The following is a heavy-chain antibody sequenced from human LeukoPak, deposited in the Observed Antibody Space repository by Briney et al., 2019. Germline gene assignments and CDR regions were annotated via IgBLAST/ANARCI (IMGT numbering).Heavy chain of an antibody. Sequence: PGGSLRLSCAASGFTFSSYAMHWVRQAPGKGPEWGAVISYDGSNKYYADSVKGRFTISRDNSTNTLYLQMNSLRAEDTAVYYCARGGDTAMVMGYFDYWGQGTLVTVSS. J-gene: IGHJ4*02. D-gene: IGHD5-18*01. CDR3: ARGGDTAMVMGYFDY. V-gene: IGHV3-30-3*01. CDR2: ISYDGSNK. CDR1: GFTFSSYA.